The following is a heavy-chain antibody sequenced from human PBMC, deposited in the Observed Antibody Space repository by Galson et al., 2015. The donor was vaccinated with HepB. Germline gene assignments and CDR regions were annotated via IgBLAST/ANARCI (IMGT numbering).Heavy chain of an antibody. CDR2: IYYSGST. D-gene: IGHD1-26*01. CDR1: GGSISSSSYY. CDR3: ARDRSGSYRFDY. J-gene: IGHJ4*02. V-gene: IGHV4-39*02. Sequence: SETLSLTCTVSGGSISSSSYYWGWIRQPPGKGLEWIGSIYYSGSTYYNPSLKSRVTISVDTSKNQFSLKLSSVTAADTAVYYCARDRSGSYRFDYWGQGTLGTVSS.